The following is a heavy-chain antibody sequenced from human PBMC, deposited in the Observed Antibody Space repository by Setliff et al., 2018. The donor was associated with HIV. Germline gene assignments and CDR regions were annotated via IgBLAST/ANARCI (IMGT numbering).Heavy chain of an antibody. CDR1: GGSISSYC. V-gene: IGHV4-59*08. D-gene: IGHD6-13*01. Sequence: PSETLSLTCTVSGGSISSYCWSWIRQPPGKGLEWIGYIYNSGITSYNPSLKSRVTISEDTSKNQFSLKLISVTAADTAVYYCARQVAARKVDYWGQGLLVTVSS. CDR3: ARQVAARKVDY. J-gene: IGHJ4*02. CDR2: IYNSGIT.